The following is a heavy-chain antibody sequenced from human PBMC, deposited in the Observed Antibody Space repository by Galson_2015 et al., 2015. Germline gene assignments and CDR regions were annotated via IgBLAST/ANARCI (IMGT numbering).Heavy chain of an antibody. Sequence: ETLSLTCAVSGGSISSNNWWNWVRQPPGKGLEWIGEIYHTGTTNYNPSLKSRATISVDKSKNQFSLNLNSVTAADTAVFYCASYSCTGGSCYYNFDSWGQGTLVTVSS. CDR1: GGSISSNNW. J-gene: IGHJ4*02. D-gene: IGHD2-15*01. CDR2: IYHTGTT. CDR3: ASYSCTGGSCYYNFDS. V-gene: IGHV4-4*02.